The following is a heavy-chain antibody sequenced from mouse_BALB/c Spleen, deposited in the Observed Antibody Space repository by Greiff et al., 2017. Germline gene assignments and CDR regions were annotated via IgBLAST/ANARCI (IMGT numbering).Heavy chain of an antibody. Sequence: DLVKPGASVKLSCKASGYTFTSYWINWIKQRPGQGLEWIGRIAPGSGSTYYNEMFKGKATLTVDTSSSTAYIQLSSLSSEDSAVYFCARERAYYYGSDAMDYWGQGTSVTVSS. CDR2: IAPGSGST. J-gene: IGHJ4*01. CDR1: GYTFTSYW. V-gene: IGHV1S41*01. D-gene: IGHD1-1*01. CDR3: ARERAYYYGSDAMDY.